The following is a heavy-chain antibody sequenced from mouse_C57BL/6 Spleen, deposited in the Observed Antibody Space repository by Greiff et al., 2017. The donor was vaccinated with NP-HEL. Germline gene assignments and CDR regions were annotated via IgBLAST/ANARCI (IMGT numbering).Heavy chain of an antibody. CDR3: ARSSTVVNFDY. V-gene: IGHV1-7*01. CDR2: INPSSGYT. CDR1: GYTFTSYW. J-gene: IGHJ2*01. D-gene: IGHD1-1*01. Sequence: QVQLQQSGAELAKPGASVKLSCKASGYTFTSYWMHWVKQRPGQGLEWIGYINPSSGYTKYNQKFKDKATLTVDKSSSTAYMQLSSLTYEDSAVYYCARSSTVVNFDYWGQGTTLTVSS.